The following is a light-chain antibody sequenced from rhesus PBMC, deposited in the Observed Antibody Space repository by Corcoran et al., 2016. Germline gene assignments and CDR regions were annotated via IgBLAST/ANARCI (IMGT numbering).Light chain of an antibody. J-gene: IGKJ2*01. Sequence: DIQMTQSPSSLSASVGDRVTITCRASQGITNDIAWYQQKQGEIPKLLIYEASSLQSGIPSRFSGSGSGTDFTLTISSLPSEDFATYYCQHYYSTPSFGQGTKVEIK. CDR2: EAS. CDR3: QHYYSTPS. CDR1: QGITND. V-gene: IGKV1-25*01.